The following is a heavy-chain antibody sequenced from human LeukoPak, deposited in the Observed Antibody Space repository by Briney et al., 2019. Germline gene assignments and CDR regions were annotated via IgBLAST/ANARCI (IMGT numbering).Heavy chain of an antibody. CDR1: GFTFDDYA. CDR2: ISWNSGSI. V-gene: IGHV3-9*01. CDR3: AKDEEPLGGSSDY. J-gene: IGHJ4*02. Sequence: GRSLRLSCAASGFTFDDYAMHWVRQAPGKGLEWVSGISWNSGSIGYADSVKGRFTISRDNSKNTLYLQMNSLRAEDTAVYYCAKDEEPLGGSSDYWGQGTLVTVSS. D-gene: IGHD2-15*01.